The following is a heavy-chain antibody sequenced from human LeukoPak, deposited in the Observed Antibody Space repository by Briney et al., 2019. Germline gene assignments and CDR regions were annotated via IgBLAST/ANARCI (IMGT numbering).Heavy chain of an antibody. D-gene: IGHD5-12*01. V-gene: IGHV4-30-4*01. CDR1: GGSISSGDYY. CDR3: ARVYSGYKPFDY. CDR2: INHSGST. J-gene: IGHJ4*02. Sequence: SQTLSLTCTVSGGSISSGDYYWSWIRQPPGKGLEWIGEINHSGSTNYNPSLKSRVTISVDTSKNQFSLKLSSVTAADTAVYYCARVYSGYKPFDYWGQGTLVTVSS.